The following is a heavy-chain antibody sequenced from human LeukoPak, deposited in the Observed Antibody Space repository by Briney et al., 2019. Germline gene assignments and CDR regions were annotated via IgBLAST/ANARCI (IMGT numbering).Heavy chain of an antibody. J-gene: IGHJ6*03. CDR3: ARGPQLVDYYYVDV. D-gene: IGHD6-13*01. CDR2: TYYRSKWYY. V-gene: IGHV6-1*01. CDR1: QYSVSSNSAA. Sequence: SQTLSLTCAISQYSVSSNSAAWNWIRQSPSRGLEWLGRTYYRSKWYYDYAVSVKSRITINPDTSKNQFSLQLNPVTPEDTAVYYCARGPQLVDYYYVDVWGKGTTVTVSS.